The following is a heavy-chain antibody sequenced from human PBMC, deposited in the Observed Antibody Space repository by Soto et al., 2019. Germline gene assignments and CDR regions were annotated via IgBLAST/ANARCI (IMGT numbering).Heavy chain of an antibody. V-gene: IGHV4-34*01. CDR1: GGSFSGYY. J-gene: IGHJ5*02. Sequence: QVQLQQWGAGLLKPSETLSLTCAVYGGSFSGYYWSWIRQPPGKGLEWIGEINHSGSTNYNPSLKSRLTISVDTSRSQCSLKLGSVAPADTAVYCCARGSYWFDPWGQGSLVSVSS. CDR2: INHSGST. CDR3: ARGSYWFDP.